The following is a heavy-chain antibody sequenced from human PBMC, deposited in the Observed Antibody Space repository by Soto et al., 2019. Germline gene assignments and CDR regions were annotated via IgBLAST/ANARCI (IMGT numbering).Heavy chain of an antibody. CDR1: AGSISSYY. J-gene: IGHJ6*02. CDR3: ARGPSYGDYGYYYYGMDV. V-gene: IGHV4-59*01. D-gene: IGHD4-17*01. CDR2: IYYSGST. Sequence: PSETLSLTCTVSAGSISSYYWSWIRQPPGKGLEWIGYIYYSGSTNYNPSLKSRVTISVDTSKNQFSLKLSSVTAADTAVYYCARGPSYGDYGYYYYGMDVWGQGTTVTVSS.